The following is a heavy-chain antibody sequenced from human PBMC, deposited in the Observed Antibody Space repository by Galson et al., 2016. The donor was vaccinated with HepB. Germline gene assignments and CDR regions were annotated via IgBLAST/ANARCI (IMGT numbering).Heavy chain of an antibody. CDR3: ARDLGSYLDY. J-gene: IGHJ4*02. CDR2: IWYDGSNK. Sequence: SLRLSCAASGFSFSSYGIHWVRQAPGKGLEWVAVIWYDGSNKFYADSVKGRSTVSRDNSKNTLFLQMNSLRADDTAVYYCARDLGSYLDYWGQGTLVTVSS. V-gene: IGHV3-33*01. D-gene: IGHD3-16*01. CDR1: GFSFSSYG.